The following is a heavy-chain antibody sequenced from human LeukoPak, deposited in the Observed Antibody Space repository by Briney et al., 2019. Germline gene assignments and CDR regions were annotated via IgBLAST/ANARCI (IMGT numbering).Heavy chain of an antibody. Sequence: GGPLRLSCAASGFTFNNYNMNWVRQAPGKALEWVSSITSSGAYIFYADSVKGRFTISRDNAKNSLYLQMNSLRAEDTAVYYCARGQNNYYDSSGYPDAFDIWGQGTMVTVSS. J-gene: IGHJ3*02. CDR1: GFTFNNYN. CDR3: ARGQNNYYDSSGYPDAFDI. V-gene: IGHV3-21*01. CDR2: ITSSGAYI. D-gene: IGHD3-22*01.